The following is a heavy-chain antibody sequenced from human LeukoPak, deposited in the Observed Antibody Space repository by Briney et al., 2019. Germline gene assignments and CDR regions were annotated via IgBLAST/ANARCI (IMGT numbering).Heavy chain of an antibody. V-gene: IGHV3-7*03. J-gene: IGHJ4*02. Sequence: GGSLRLSCAASGFDFSNYWMYWVRQAPGKGLEWVANIKQDGSEKYYVDSVRGRFTISRDNAKNPLSLQMNSLRAEDTAVYYCASNYGGWGQGTLVTVSS. CDR3: ASNYGG. D-gene: IGHD4-11*01. CDR1: GFDFSNYW. CDR2: IKQDGSEK.